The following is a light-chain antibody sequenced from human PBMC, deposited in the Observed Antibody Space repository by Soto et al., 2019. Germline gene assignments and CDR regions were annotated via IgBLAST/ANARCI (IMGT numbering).Light chain of an antibody. Sequence: QAVVTQEPSLSVSPGRTVTLTFGLSSGSVSTTNYPSWYQQTPGQAPRTLIYSTNTRSSGVPDRFSGSILGNKAALTITGAQADDESDYYCVLYMGSGIWVFGGGTKLTVL. CDR2: STN. CDR1: SGSVSTTNY. V-gene: IGLV8-61*01. J-gene: IGLJ3*02. CDR3: VLYMGSGIWV.